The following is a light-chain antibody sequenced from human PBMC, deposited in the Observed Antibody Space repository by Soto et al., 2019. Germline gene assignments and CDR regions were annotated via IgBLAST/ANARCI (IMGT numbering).Light chain of an antibody. Sequence: QSALTQPPSVSAAPGQKVTIFCSGSSSNIGNNYVSWYQQFPGTAPKLLIYENNKRPSGIPDRFSGSKSGTSATLGITGLQTGDEADYYCGTWDSSLSVWVFGGGTQLTVL. CDR2: ENN. CDR1: SSNIGNNY. CDR3: GTWDSSLSVWV. J-gene: IGLJ3*02. V-gene: IGLV1-51*02.